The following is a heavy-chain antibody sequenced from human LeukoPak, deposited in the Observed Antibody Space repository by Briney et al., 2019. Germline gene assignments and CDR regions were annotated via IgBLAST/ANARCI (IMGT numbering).Heavy chain of an antibody. J-gene: IGHJ3*02. CDR1: GGTFSSYA. Sequence: GASVKVSCKASGGTFSSYAISWVRQAPGQGLEWMGGIIPIFGTANYAQKLQGRVTITTDESTSTAYMELSRRRAEDTDVYDCARESDYYGSGSYQHGAFDIWGQGTMVTVSS. CDR2: IIPIFGTA. CDR3: ARESDYYGSGSYQHGAFDI. V-gene: IGHV1-69*05. D-gene: IGHD3-10*01.